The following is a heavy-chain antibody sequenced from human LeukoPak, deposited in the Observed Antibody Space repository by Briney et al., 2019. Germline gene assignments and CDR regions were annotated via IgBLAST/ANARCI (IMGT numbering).Heavy chain of an antibody. CDR2: IYTSGST. J-gene: IGHJ4*02. D-gene: IGHD3-10*01. Sequence: SQTLSLTCTVSGGSISSGSYYWSWIRQPAGKGLEWIGRIYTSGSTNYNPSLKSRVTISVDTSKNQFSLKLSSVTAADTAAYYCARSYGSGSYYFDYWGQGTLVTVSS. CDR3: ARSYGSGSYYFDY. V-gene: IGHV4-61*02. CDR1: GGSISSGSYY.